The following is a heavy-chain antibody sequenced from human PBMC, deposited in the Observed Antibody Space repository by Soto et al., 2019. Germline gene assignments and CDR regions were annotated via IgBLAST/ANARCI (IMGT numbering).Heavy chain of an antibody. CDR3: AHSWGIAAAGTAEYFQH. D-gene: IGHD6-13*01. CDR1: GFTFSSYS. Sequence: EVQLVESEGGLVKPGGSLRLSCAASGFTFSSYSMNWVRQAPGKGLEWVSSISSSSSYIYYADSVKGRFTISRDNAKNSLYLQMNSLRAEDTAVYYCAHSWGIAAAGTAEYFQHWGQGTLVTVSS. CDR2: ISSSSSYI. V-gene: IGHV3-21*01. J-gene: IGHJ1*01.